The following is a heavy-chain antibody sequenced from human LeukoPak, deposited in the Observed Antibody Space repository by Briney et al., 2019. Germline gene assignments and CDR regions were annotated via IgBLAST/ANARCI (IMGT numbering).Heavy chain of an antibody. D-gene: IGHD1-26*01. CDR2: SYYSGNT. CDR1: GGSVSSYSYY. J-gene: IGHJ4*02. V-gene: IGHV4-61*01. Sequence: SETLSLTCTVSGGSVSSYSYYWSWIRQPPGKGLGWIGYSYYSGNTNYNPSLKSRVTISVDTSKNQFSPKLSSVTAADTAVYYCATGLGATDYWGQGTLVTVSS. CDR3: ATGLGATDY.